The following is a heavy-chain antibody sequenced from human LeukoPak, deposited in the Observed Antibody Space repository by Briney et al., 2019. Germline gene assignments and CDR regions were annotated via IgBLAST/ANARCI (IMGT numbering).Heavy chain of an antibody. CDR2: IIPIFGTA. CDR1: GGTFSSYA. D-gene: IGHD3-3*01. CDR3: ARTRNYDFWSELYDAFDI. Sequence: SVKVSCKASGGTFSSYAISWVRQAPGQGLEWMGGIIPIFGTANYAQKFQGRVTITTDESTSTAYMELSSLRSEDTAVYYCARTRNYDFWSELYDAFDIWGQGTMVTVSS. J-gene: IGHJ3*02. V-gene: IGHV1-69*05.